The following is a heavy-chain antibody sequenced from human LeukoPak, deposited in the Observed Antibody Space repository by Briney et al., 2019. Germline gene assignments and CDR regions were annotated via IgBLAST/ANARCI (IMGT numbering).Heavy chain of an antibody. CDR2: INPSGGST. CDR3: ARVRRGDYGEEVLDY. CDR1: GYTFTSNY. V-gene: IGHV1-46*01. Sequence: VASVKVSCKASGYTFTSNYIHWVRQAPGQGLELTGVINPSGGSTSYAQKFQGRVTMTRDTSTSTVYMELSSLRSEDTAVYYCARVRRGDYGEEVLDYWGQGTLVTVSS. D-gene: IGHD4-17*01. J-gene: IGHJ4*02.